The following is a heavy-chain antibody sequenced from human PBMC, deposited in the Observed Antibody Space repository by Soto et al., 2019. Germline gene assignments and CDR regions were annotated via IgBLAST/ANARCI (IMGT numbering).Heavy chain of an antibody. V-gene: IGHV1-2*04. D-gene: IGHD6-19*01. CDR2: INPNSGGT. Sequence: GASVKVSCKASGYTFTGYYMHWVRQAPGQGLEWMGWINPNSGGTNYAQKFQGWVTMTRDTSISTAYMELSRLRSDDTAVYYCATSLTPAVAGTFFDYWGQGTLVTVSS. CDR3: ATSLTPAVAGTFFDY. CDR1: GYTFTGYY. J-gene: IGHJ4*02.